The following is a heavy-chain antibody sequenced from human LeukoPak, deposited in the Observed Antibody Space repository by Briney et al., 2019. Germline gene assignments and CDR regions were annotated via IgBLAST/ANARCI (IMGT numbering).Heavy chain of an antibody. V-gene: IGHV3-64D*06. CDR1: GFTFSSYA. D-gene: IGHD4-17*01. CDR2: ISSNGGST. CDR3: AKDFRFSYGDYPDY. J-gene: IGHJ4*02. Sequence: SGGSLRLSCSASGFTFSSYAMHWVRQAPGKGLEYVSAISSNGGSTYYADSVKGRFTISRDNSKNTLYLQMSSLRAEDTAVYYCAKDFRFSYGDYPDYWGQGTLVTVSS.